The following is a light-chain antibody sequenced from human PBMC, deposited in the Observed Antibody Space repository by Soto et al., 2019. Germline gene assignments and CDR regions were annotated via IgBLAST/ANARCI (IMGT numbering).Light chain of an antibody. CDR3: QHYGSSSFT. CDR2: GAS. Sequence: EIVLTQSPGTLSLSPGERTALSCRASQSVGSSYLTWYQQKPGQPPRLLIYGASNRATGIPDRFSGSGSGTDFTLTISRLEPEDFAVYYCQHYGSSSFTFGQGTKLEIK. V-gene: IGKV3-20*01. J-gene: IGKJ2*01. CDR1: QSVGSSY.